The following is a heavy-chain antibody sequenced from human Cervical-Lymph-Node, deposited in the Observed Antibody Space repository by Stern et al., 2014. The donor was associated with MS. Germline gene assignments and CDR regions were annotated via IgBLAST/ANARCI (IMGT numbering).Heavy chain of an antibody. CDR2: IKGDESST. CDR1: GFTFSSYW. Sequence: EVQLVESGGGLIQPGGSLRLSCAASGFTFSSYWMHWVRQSPGQGLVWVSRIKGDESSTSYAAAVKGRFTISRDNAKNTVYLQMNSLGAEDTAVYYCARGIQFQYGVDAWGQGTTVTVSS. CDR3: ARGIQFQYGVDA. D-gene: IGHD5-18*01. J-gene: IGHJ6*02. V-gene: IGHV3-74*02.